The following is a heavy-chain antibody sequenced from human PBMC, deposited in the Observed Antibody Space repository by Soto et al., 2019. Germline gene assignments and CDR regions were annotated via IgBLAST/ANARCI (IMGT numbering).Heavy chain of an antibody. CDR1: GYSFTNYW. CDR3: ARPDSTVSPDH. CDR2: INPGDSDI. J-gene: IGHJ4*02. D-gene: IGHD2-2*01. V-gene: IGHV5-51*01. Sequence: GESLKISCKGSGYSFTNYWIAWVRQMPGKGLEWMGIINPGDSDIRYSPSFQGQVTISADKSISTAYLQWSSLKASDSAMYYCARPDSTVSPDHWGQGTLVTVSS.